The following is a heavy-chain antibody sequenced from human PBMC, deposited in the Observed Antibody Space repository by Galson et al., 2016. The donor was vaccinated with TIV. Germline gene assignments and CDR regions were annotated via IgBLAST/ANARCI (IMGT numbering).Heavy chain of an antibody. V-gene: IGHV3-21*06. CDR3: ARSRGFNALGYMDV. Sequence: SLRLSCAASGFTFDRLPMHWVRQAPGEGLEWVSYIDSSGNYIYYGDSVRGRFTVSRDNARSTLFLQMNTLRAEDTAMYYCARSRGFNALGYMDVWGRGTAVTV. J-gene: IGHJ6*03. CDR1: GFTFDRLP. D-gene: IGHD3-16*01. CDR2: IDSSGNYI.